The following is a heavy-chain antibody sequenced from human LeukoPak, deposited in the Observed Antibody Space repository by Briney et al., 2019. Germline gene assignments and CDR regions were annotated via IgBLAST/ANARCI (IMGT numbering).Heavy chain of an antibody. V-gene: IGHV1-2*02. CDR3: AREEGAVAGNVY. J-gene: IGHJ4*02. D-gene: IGHD6-19*01. CDR2: INPNSGGT. Sequence: ASVKVSCKASGYTFTGYYMHWVRQAPGQGLEWMGWINPNSGGTNYAQKFQGRVTMTRDTSISTAYMELSRLRSDDTAVCYCAREEGAVAGNVYWGQGTLVTVSS. CDR1: GYTFTGYY.